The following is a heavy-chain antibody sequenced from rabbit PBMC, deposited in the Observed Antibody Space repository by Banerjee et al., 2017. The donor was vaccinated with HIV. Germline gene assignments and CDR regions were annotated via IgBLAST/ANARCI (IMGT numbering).Heavy chain of an antibody. V-gene: IGHV1S40*01. J-gene: IGHJ4*01. CDR2: IYGGSSGST. CDR3: ARGVAGYATYGYGECIL. D-gene: IGHD6-1*01. Sequence: QSLEESGGGLVQTEGSLTLTCTASGFSFSSSYYMCWVRQAPGKGLGWIACIYGGSSGSTYYASWGLGRFTLSKTSSTTVTLQMTCLTAADTATYFCARGVAGYATYGYGECILWGPGTLITVS. CDR1: GFSFSSSYY.